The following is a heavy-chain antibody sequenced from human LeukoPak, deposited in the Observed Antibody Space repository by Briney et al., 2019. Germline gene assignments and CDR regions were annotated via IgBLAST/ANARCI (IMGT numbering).Heavy chain of an antibody. J-gene: IGHJ4*02. CDR3: ARQAYYRSAFDF. CDR1: GRSISGYY. V-gene: IGHV4-59*08. Sequence: IPSDTLSLTCTVSGRSISGYYWSGLPDPPRKGLEGGGYIYYSGSTNYNPPPKSRVTISVDTSKNKFYLKLSSVTAADTAVYYCARQAYYRSAFDFWGQGTLVTVSS. CDR2: IYYSGST. D-gene: IGHD3-10*01.